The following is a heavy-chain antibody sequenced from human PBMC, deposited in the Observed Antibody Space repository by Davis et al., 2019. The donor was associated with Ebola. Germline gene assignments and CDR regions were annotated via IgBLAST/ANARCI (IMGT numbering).Heavy chain of an antibody. Sequence: ASVKVSCKASGYTFTRYYMHWVRQAPGQGLEWMGIINPSGGSTSYAQKFQGRVTMTRDTSTSTVYMELSSLRSEDTAVYYCARAMGIAVAGTGFDYWGQGTLVTVSS. CDR1: GYTFTRYY. V-gene: IGHV1-46*01. D-gene: IGHD6-19*01. CDR2: INPSGGST. J-gene: IGHJ4*02. CDR3: ARAMGIAVAGTGFDY.